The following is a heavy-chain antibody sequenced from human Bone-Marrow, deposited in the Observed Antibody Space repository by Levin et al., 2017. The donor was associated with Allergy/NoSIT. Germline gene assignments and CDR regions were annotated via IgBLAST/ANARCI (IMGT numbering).Heavy chain of an antibody. CDR2: INAGNGNT. J-gene: IGHJ3*02. CDR3: ARVLVGATWPRTQTDAFDI. Sequence: ASVKVSCKASGYTFTSYAMHWVRQAPGQRLEWMGWINAGNGNTKYSQKFQGRVTITRDTSASTAYMELSSLRSEDTAVYYCARVLVGATWPRTQTDAFDIWGQGTMVTVSS. D-gene: IGHD1-26*01. V-gene: IGHV1-3*01. CDR1: GYTFTSYA.